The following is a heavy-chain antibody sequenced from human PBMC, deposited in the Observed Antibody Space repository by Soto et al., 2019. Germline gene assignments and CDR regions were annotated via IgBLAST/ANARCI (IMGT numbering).Heavy chain of an antibody. CDR2: IYYSGST. J-gene: IGHJ4*02. CDR1: GGSISSYY. CDR3: AREVDTDMVRGYFDY. V-gene: IGHV4-59*01. Sequence: SETLSLTCTVSGGSISSYYWSWIRQPPGKGLEWIGYIYYSGSTNYNPSLKSRVTISVDTSKNQFSLKLSSVTAADTAVYYCAREVDTDMVRGYFDYWGQGTLVTVSS. D-gene: IGHD5-18*01.